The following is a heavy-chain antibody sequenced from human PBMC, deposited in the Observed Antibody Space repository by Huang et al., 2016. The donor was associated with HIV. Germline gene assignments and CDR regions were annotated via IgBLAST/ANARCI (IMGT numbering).Heavy chain of an antibody. V-gene: IGHV4-39*02. J-gene: IGHJ6*02. Sequence: QLRESGPGLVTPSETLSLTCSASGTSMTSSTFYWGWFRQPPGRGLGWVGSVYVRGNTYYNPALKSRVTRSIDTANKQYSMRLTSVTAADTAVYFCAREVRSVDTDRPDGYYYRGLDVWGQGTTVIVSS. CDR2: VYVRGNT. CDR1: GTSMTSSTFY. D-gene: IGHD2-2*03. CDR3: AREVRSVDTDRPDGYYYRGLDV.